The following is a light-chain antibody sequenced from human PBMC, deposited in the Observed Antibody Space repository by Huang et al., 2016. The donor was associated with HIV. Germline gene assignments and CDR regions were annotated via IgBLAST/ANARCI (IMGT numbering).Light chain of an antibody. CDR1: QSVLHHSNNKNY. J-gene: IGKJ4*01. CDR2: WAS. V-gene: IGKV4-1*01. CDR3: QQYYSSPLT. Sequence: DIVMTQSPDSLAVSLGERATINCKSSQSVLHHSNNKNYLAWYQQKPGQPPKLLFYWASTRESGVPDRFSGGGSGTDFPLAISSLQAEDVAVYYCQQYYSSPLTFGGGTKVEMK.